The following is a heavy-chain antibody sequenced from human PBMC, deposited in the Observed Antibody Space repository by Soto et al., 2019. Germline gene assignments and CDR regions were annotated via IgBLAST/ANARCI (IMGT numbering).Heavy chain of an antibody. D-gene: IGHD4-17*01. CDR2: VYQSGST. Sequence: QVQLQESGPGLVKPSETLSLTCDVSGDSISSPTWWTWVRQPPGKGLEWIGEVYQSGSTNYNSSLKSRDTISGDKSKNQFSLRLTSVTAADTAVYYCATRAHIDGDTYWGQGTLVTVSS. CDR1: GDSISSPTW. V-gene: IGHV4-4*02. J-gene: IGHJ4*02. CDR3: ATRAHIDGDTY.